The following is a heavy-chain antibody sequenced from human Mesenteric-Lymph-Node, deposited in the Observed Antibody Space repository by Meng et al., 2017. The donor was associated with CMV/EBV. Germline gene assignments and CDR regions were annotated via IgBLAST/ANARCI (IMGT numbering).Heavy chain of an antibody. CDR1: GYTFVNFG. CDR2: ISAYNGDT. Sequence: ASVKVSCKASGYTFVNFGFAWVRQAPGQGLEWMGWISAYNGDTFYAQNFQGRLTLTTDTSTSTAYMELRSLRSDDTAVYYCARDYIALDHWGQGTLVTVSS. CDR3: ARDYIALDH. D-gene: IGHD2-15*01. V-gene: IGHV1-18*01. J-gene: IGHJ4*02.